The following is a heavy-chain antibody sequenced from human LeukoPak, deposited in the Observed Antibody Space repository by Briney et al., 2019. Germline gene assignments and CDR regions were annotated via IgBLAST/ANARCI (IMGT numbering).Heavy chain of an antibody. J-gene: IGHJ4*02. D-gene: IGHD1-26*01. Sequence: PSETLSLTCTVSGGSISSSTYYWGWIRQPPGKGLEWIGSIYYSGSTSYNPSLKSRVTISVDTSKNQFSLKLDSVTAADTAVYYCARNASDSGTSHFDYWGQGTLVTVSS. CDR2: IYYSGST. V-gene: IGHV4-39*01. CDR3: ARNASDSGTSHFDY. CDR1: GGSISSSTYY.